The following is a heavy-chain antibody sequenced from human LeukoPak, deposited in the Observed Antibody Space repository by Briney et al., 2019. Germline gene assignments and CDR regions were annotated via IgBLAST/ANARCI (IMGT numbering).Heavy chain of an antibody. CDR2: IYHSGSI. Sequence: SETLSLTCSVSDYSISSGYYWGWIRQPAGKGLEWIGTIYHSGSIYYNPSLKSRVTISVDTSKNQFSLKLSSVTAADTAVYYCARDRPLLGAWSWYDPWGQGTLVTVSS. J-gene: IGHJ5*02. V-gene: IGHV4-38-2*02. CDR1: DYSISSGYY. D-gene: IGHD3-3*01. CDR3: ARDRPLLGAWSWYDP.